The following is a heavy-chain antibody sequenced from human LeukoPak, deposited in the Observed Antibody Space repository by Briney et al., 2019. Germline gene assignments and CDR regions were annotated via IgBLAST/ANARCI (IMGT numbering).Heavy chain of an antibody. V-gene: IGHV4-30-4*01. CDR2: IYYSGST. Sequence: SQTLSLTCTVSGGSISSGDYYWSWIRQPPGKGLEWIGYIYYSGSTYYNPSLKSRVTISVDTSKNQFSLKLSSVTAADTAVYYCAREVNYGTTAPYFDYWGQGTLVTVSS. CDR3: AREVNYGTTAPYFDY. D-gene: IGHD3-10*01. CDR1: GGSISSGDYY. J-gene: IGHJ4*02.